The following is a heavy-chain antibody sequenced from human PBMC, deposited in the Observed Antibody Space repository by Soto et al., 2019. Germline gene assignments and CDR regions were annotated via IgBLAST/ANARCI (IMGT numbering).Heavy chain of an antibody. CDR3: AKVGSSSWSPHYYFDY. J-gene: IGHJ4*02. CDR1: GFTFNNYA. Sequence: EVQLLESGGGLVQPGGSLRLSCAASGFTFNNYAMGWVRQAPGKGLEWVSAITDSGDDTYYIDSVKGRFTISRDNSKSTLYLQMNSLRPEGTAIYYCAKVGSSSWSPHYYFDYWGQGTLVTVSS. V-gene: IGHV3-23*01. CDR2: ITDSGDDT. D-gene: IGHD2-2*01.